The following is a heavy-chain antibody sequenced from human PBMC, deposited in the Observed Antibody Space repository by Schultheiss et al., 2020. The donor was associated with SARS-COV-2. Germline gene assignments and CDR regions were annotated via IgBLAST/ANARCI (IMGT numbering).Heavy chain of an antibody. CDR1: GFTFSSYA. CDR2: ISGSGGST. D-gene: IGHD2-2*01. Sequence: GGSLRLSCAASGFTFSSYAMSWVRQAPGKGLEWVSAISGSGGSTYYADSVKGRFTISRDNSKNTLYLQMNSLRAEDTAVYYCAKSQYQLLWGYYYGMDVWGQGATVTGSS. V-gene: IGHV3-23*01. CDR3: AKSQYQLLWGYYYGMDV. J-gene: IGHJ6*02.